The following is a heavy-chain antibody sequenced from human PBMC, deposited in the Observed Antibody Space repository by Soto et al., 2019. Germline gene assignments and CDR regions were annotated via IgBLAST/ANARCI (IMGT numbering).Heavy chain of an antibody. CDR3: ARGSSSWYYYYGMDV. CDR2: INAGNGNT. J-gene: IGHJ6*02. D-gene: IGHD6-13*01. V-gene: IGHV1-3*01. Sequence: GGPVKVSCKASGYTFTSYAMHWVRQAPGQRLEWMGWINAGNGNTKYSQKFQGRVTITRDTSASTAYMELSSLRSEDTAVYYCARGSSSWYYYYGMDVWGQGTTVTVSS. CDR1: GYTFTSYA.